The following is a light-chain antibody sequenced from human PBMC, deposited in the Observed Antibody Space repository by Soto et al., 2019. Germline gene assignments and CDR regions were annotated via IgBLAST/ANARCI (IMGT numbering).Light chain of an antibody. CDR2: KAS. CDR1: QSISSW. Sequence: DIRMTQSPSTLSASVGDRVTITCRASQSISSWLAWYQQKPGKAPKLLIYKASSLDRGVPSRFSGSGSGTEFTLTISSMQPDDFATYYCQQYNSYPYLFGQGTKLEIK. J-gene: IGKJ2*01. CDR3: QQYNSYPYL. V-gene: IGKV1-5*03.